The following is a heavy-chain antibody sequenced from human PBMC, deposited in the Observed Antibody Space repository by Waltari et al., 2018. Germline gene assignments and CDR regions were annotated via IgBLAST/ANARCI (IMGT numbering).Heavy chain of an antibody. D-gene: IGHD3-22*01. CDR1: GFNFISYA. CDR2: IRDSGVIT. V-gene: IGHV3-23*01. CDR3: ARHLYSIDYLELAK. Sequence: VHGGGSLRLPCAASGFNFISYALSWVRQAPGKGLEWVSGIRDSGVITKYADSVKGRFTVSRENSKNTVFLNRNSLRAEDTAIYYCARHLYSIDYLELAKWGQGTLVTVSS. J-gene: IGHJ4*02.